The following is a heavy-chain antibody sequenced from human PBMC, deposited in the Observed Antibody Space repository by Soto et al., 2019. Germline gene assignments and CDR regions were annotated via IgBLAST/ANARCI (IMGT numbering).Heavy chain of an antibody. CDR3: TRGPRVSSTGTGAH. CDR1: GFTFSAYW. J-gene: IGHJ4*02. Sequence: GGSLRLSCEVSGFTFSAYWMHWVRQVPGKGLIWVSRISDDGSTTTYADSVKGRFTISRDNAKNTLYLQMNSLRADDTGLYYCTRGPRVSSTGTGAHWGQGTLVTAPQ. CDR2: ISDDGSTT. D-gene: IGHD1-1*01. V-gene: IGHV3-74*01.